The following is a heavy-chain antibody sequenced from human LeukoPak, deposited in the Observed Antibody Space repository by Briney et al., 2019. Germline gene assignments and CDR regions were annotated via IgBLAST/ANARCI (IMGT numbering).Heavy chain of an antibody. Sequence: GGSLRLSCAASGFTFSSYWMSWVRQAPGKGLEWVANIKQDGSEKYYVDSVKGRFTISRDNAKNSLYLQMNSLRAEDTAVYYCAREAKYQWLFYYYYYYGMDVWGKGTTVTVSS. V-gene: IGHV3-7*03. D-gene: IGHD2-2*01. CDR2: IKQDGSEK. CDR3: AREAKYQWLFYYYYYYGMDV. J-gene: IGHJ6*04. CDR1: GFTFSSYW.